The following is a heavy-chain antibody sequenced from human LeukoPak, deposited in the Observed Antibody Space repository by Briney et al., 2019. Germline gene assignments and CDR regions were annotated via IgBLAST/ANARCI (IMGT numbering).Heavy chain of an antibody. Sequence: ASVKVSCKASGYTFTSYDISWVRQATGQGLEWMGWMNPNSGNTGYAQEFQGRVTITRNTSISTAYMELSSLRSEDTAVYYCARGVSGSSRYYYYYYMDVWGKGTTVTVSS. J-gene: IGHJ6*03. CDR1: GYTFTSYD. CDR3: ARGVSGSSRYYYYYYMDV. CDR2: MNPNSGNT. D-gene: IGHD3-10*01. V-gene: IGHV1-8*03.